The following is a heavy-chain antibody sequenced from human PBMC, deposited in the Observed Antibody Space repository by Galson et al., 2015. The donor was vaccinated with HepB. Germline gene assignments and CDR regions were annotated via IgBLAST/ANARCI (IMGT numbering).Heavy chain of an antibody. J-gene: IGHJ4*02. CDR2: INPNSGGT. Sequence: SVKVSCKASGYTFTAYYMHWVRQAPGQGLEWMVRINPNSGGTNYAQKFQGRVTMTRDTSITTAYLELSSVMSDDTAVYYCARIGGNHNFDYWGQGTLVTVSS. CDR1: GYTFTAYY. CDR3: ARIGGNHNFDY. D-gene: IGHD4-23*01. V-gene: IGHV1-2*06.